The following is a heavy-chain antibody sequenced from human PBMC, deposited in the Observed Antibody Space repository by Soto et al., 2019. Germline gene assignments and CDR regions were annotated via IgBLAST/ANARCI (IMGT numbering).Heavy chain of an antibody. D-gene: IGHD5-12*01. V-gene: IGHV1-69*02. Sequence: GASVKVSCKASGGTFSSYTISWVRQAPGQGLEWMGRIIPILGIANYAQKFQGRGTITADKSTGTADMERSSRRCEETAVYYCARGRLISSYDPAPSDASDIWGQGTMVTVSS. CDR1: GGTFSSYT. J-gene: IGHJ3*02. CDR3: ARGRLISSYDPAPSDASDI. CDR2: IIPILGIA.